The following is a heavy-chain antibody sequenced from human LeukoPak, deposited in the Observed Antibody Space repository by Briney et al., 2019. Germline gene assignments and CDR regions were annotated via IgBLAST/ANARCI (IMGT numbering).Heavy chain of an antibody. V-gene: IGHV3-33*01. CDR2: IWYDGSNK. CDR3: ARFGSTPFYYYGMDV. CDR1: GFTFSSYG. J-gene: IGHJ6*02. D-gene: IGHD2-15*01. Sequence: PGGSLRLSCAASGFTFSSYGMHWVRQAPGKGLEWVAVIWYDGSNKYYADSVKGRFTISRDNSKNTLYLQMNSLRAEDTAVYYCARFGSTPFYYYGMDVWGQGTTVTVSS.